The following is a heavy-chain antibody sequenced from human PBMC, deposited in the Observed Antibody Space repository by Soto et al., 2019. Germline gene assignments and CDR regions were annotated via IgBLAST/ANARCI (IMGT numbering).Heavy chain of an antibody. Sequence: SETLSLTCNVPVASFNSDNYYWTWFLQPPGKGLEWIGNIHNSGTTNYNPSLQNRVSMSIDTPKNQYSLKLTSVTAADAALYYCARDIRGFGRALDYWGRGTPVTVSS. D-gene: IGHD5-12*01. CDR2: IHNSGTT. CDR1: VASFNSDNYY. CDR3: ARDIRGFGRALDY. V-gene: IGHV4-61*01. J-gene: IGHJ4*02.